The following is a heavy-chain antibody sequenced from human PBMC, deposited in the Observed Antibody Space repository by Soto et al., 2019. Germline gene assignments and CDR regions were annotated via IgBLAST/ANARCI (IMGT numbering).Heavy chain of an antibody. CDR2: INHSGST. CDR3: ARGLGTGSGQNGMDV. V-gene: IGHV4-34*01. CDR1: GGSFSGYY. D-gene: IGHD3-10*01. Sequence: SETLSLTCAVYGGSFSGYYWSWIRQPPGKGLEWIGEINHSGSTNYNPSLKSRVTISVDTSKNQFSLKLSSVTAADTAVYYCARGLGTGSGQNGMDVWGQGTTVTVSS. J-gene: IGHJ6*02.